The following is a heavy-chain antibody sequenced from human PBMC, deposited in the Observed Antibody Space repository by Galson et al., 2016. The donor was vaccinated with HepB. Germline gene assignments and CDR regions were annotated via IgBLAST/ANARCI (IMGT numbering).Heavy chain of an antibody. D-gene: IGHD3-22*01. Sequence: ETLSLTCTVSGDSITNHYWSWIRQPPGKGLEWIGHIHHSGTTNYNPALKSRVTISVDSSKRKFSLKLTSVTPADTAVYFCARAETYYYETSGYYFASWGQGTLVIASS. J-gene: IGHJ4*02. V-gene: IGHV4-59*11. CDR2: IHHSGTT. CDR3: ARAETYYYETSGYYFAS. CDR1: GDSITNHY.